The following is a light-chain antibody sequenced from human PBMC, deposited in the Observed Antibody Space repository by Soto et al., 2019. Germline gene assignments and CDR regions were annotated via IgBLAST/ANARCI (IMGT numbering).Light chain of an antibody. CDR1: QRVSTY. CDR3: QYRSEG. CDR2: DAS. V-gene: IGKV3-11*01. J-gene: IGKJ2*03. Sequence: EIVLTQSPATLSLSPGEIATLSCRASQRVSTYLAWYQQKPGQTPRLLIYDASTRATGIPARFSVSRSGTDFTLTISSLERDDVAVYYCQYRSEGFGLRTKLPIK.